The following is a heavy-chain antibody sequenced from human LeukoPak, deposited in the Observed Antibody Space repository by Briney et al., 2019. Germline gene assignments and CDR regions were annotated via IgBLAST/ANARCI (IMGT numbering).Heavy chain of an antibody. Sequence: SETLSLTCAVYGGSFSGYYWSWIRQPPGKGLEWIGETSHSRSTNYNPSLESRVTISADTSKNQFSLKLTSVTAADTAVYYCARVERLGYEDYWGQGTLVTVSS. J-gene: IGHJ4*02. CDR1: GGSFSGYY. CDR2: TSHSRST. D-gene: IGHD2-15*01. CDR3: ARVERLGYEDY. V-gene: IGHV4-34*01.